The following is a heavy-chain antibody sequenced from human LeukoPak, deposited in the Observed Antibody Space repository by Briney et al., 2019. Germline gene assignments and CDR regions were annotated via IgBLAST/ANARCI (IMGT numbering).Heavy chain of an antibody. CDR1: GFTFSNYS. D-gene: IGHD1-26*01. CDR2: ISGRDGST. Sequence: GGSLRLSCAASGFTFSNYSMSWVRQAPGKGLEWVSGISGRDGSTYFADSVKGRFTISRDNSKNTLYLEMNSLRAEDTAVYFCATRPASETYYAVFDYWGQGTLVTVSS. J-gene: IGHJ4*02. V-gene: IGHV3-23*01. CDR3: ATRPASETYYAVFDY.